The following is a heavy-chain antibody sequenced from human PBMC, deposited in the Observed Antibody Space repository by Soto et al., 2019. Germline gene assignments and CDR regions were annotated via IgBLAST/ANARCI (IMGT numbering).Heavy chain of an antibody. CDR1: GGTFSSYA. CDR2: IIPIFGTA. Sequence: QVQLVQSGAEVKKPGSSVKVSCKASGGTFSSYAISWVRQAPGQGLEWMGGIIPIFGTANYAQKFQGRVTITADESTSTAYMELSSLRSEDTAVYYCARDRILGYCSGGSRYSDYWGQGTLVTVSS. CDR3: ARDRILGYCSGGSRYSDY. D-gene: IGHD2-15*01. V-gene: IGHV1-69*01. J-gene: IGHJ4*02.